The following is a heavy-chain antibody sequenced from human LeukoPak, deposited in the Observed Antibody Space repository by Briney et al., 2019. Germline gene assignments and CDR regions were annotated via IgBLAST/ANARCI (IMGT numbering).Heavy chain of an antibody. CDR3: AKGYYGDYNDAFDI. CDR2: ISGSGGST. Sequence: AGGSLRLSCAASGFTFNDYAMSWVRQAPGKGLEWVSAISGSGGSTYYADSVKGRFTISRDNSKNTLYLQMNSLRAEDTAVYYCAKGYYGDYNDAFDIWGQGTMVTVSS. J-gene: IGHJ3*02. V-gene: IGHV3-23*01. CDR1: GFTFNDYA. D-gene: IGHD4-17*01.